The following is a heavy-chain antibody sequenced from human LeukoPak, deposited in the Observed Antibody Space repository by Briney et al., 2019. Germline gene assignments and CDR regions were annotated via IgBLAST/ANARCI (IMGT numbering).Heavy chain of an antibody. CDR3: ARKTDYYDILTGEGGFDY. D-gene: IGHD3-9*01. Sequence: SGTLSLTCAVSGGSISSSNWWSWVRQPPGKGLEWIGEIYHSGSTNYNPSLKSRVTISVDKSKNQFSLKLSSVTAADTAVYYCARKTDYYDILTGEGGFDYWGQGTLVTVSS. V-gene: IGHV4-4*02. CDR1: GGSISSSNW. J-gene: IGHJ4*02. CDR2: IYHSGST.